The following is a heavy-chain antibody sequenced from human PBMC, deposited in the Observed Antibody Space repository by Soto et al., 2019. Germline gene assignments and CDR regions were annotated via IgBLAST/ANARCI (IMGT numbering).Heavy chain of an antibody. Sequence: QLQLQESGPGLVKPSETLSLTCTVSGDSVIRSNYYWGWIRQPPGKGLEWIGSIYYSENTYYNPSLKSRVTISLDTSKNQFSLRLSSVTAADTAVYYCISRTVTTFNAFDIWGQGTTVTVSS. CDR1: GDSVIRSNYY. J-gene: IGHJ3*02. CDR2: IYYSENT. V-gene: IGHV4-39*01. D-gene: IGHD4-17*01. CDR3: ISRTVTTFNAFDI.